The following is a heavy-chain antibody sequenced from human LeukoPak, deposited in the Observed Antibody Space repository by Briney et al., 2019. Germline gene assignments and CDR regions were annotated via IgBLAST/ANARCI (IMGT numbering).Heavy chain of an antibody. V-gene: IGHV4-39*07. CDR1: GGSISSSTYY. D-gene: IGHD6-13*01. J-gene: IGHJ5*02. CDR2: IYYTDT. Sequence: SETLSLTCSVSGGSISSSTYYWGWIRQPPGKGLEWIGYIYYTDTYYNPSLKTRVTISVDTSKNQFSLNLSSVTAADTAVYYCARVEKYTTSGPTDPWGQGTLVTVSS. CDR3: ARVEKYTTSGPTDP.